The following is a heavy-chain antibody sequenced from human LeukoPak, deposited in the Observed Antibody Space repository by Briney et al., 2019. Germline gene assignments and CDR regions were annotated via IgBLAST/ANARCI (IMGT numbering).Heavy chain of an antibody. Sequence: SVEVSCKASGGTFSSYAISWVRQAPGQGLEWMGGIIPIFGTANYAQKFQGRVTITADESTSTAYMELSSLRSEDTAVYYCARELSDSGYDHIPIAHDAFDIWGQGTMVTVSS. J-gene: IGHJ3*02. V-gene: IGHV1-69*13. CDR2: IIPIFGTA. CDR1: GGTFSSYA. D-gene: IGHD5-12*01. CDR3: ARELSDSGYDHIPIAHDAFDI.